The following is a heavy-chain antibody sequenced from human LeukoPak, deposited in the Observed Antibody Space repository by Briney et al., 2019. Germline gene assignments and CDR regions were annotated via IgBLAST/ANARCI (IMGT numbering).Heavy chain of an antibody. CDR3: ARDLLNAGSMVRHRDY. D-gene: IGHD3-10*01. CDR2: IYHSGST. CDR1: GYSISSGYY. J-gene: IGHJ4*02. Sequence: PSETLSLTCTVSGYSISSGYYWGWIRQPPGKGLEWIGSIYHSGSTYYNPSLKSRVTISVDTSKSQFSLKLSSVTAADTAVYYCARDLLNAGSMVRHRDYWGQGTLVTVSS. V-gene: IGHV4-38-2*02.